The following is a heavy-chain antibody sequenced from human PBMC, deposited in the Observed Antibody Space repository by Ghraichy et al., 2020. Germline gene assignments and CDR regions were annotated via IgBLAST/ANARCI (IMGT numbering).Heavy chain of an antibody. V-gene: IGHV3-49*03. CDR2: IRSKAYGGTT. Sequence: GGSLRLSCTASGFTFGDYAMSWFRQAPGKGLEWVGFIRSKAYGGTTEYAASVKGRFTISRDDSKSIAYLQMNSLKTEDTAVYYCTRHKEGPVPAAPDYWGQGTLVTVSS. CDR3: TRHKEGPVPAAPDY. CDR1: GFTFGDYA. J-gene: IGHJ4*02. D-gene: IGHD2-2*01.